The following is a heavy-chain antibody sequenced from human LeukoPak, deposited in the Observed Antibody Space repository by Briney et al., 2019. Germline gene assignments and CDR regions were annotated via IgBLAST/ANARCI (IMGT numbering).Heavy chain of an antibody. V-gene: IGHV3-21*01. D-gene: IGHD2-2*01. CDR2: ISSSSSYI. CDR3: ARDVGQLPLGD. Sequence: GGALRLSCAASGFTLSNYAMSWGRQAPGEGLEWGSSISSSSSYIYYADSVKGPVTISTDNAKNCMYPPMNSMRAQDTAVYYCARDVGQLPLGDWGQGTLVTASS. CDR1: GFTLSNYA. J-gene: IGHJ4*02.